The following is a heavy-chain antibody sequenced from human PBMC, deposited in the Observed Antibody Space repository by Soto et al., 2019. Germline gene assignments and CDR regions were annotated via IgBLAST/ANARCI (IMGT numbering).Heavy chain of an antibody. D-gene: IGHD2-8*01. CDR1: GFTFSSYS. J-gene: IGHJ4*02. V-gene: IGHV3-48*01. Sequence: EVQLVESGGGLVQPGGFLRLSCAASGFTFSSYSMNWVRQAPGKGLEWVSYISSSSSTIYYADSVKGRFTISRDNAKNSLYLQMNSLRAEDTAVYYCARDYGAVYRNYFDYWGQGTLVTVSS. CDR2: ISSSSSTI. CDR3: ARDYGAVYRNYFDY.